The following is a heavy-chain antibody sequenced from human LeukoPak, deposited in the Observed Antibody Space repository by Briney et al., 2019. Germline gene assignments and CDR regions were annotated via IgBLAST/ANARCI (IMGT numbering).Heavy chain of an antibody. Sequence: LPGRSLRLSCAASGFTFDDYAMHWVRQAPGKGLEWVSGISWNSGSIGYADSVKGRFTISRDNAKNSLYLQMNSLRAEDTALYYCEKENPDSGGCYVLGYGGRGTRVPVS. CDR2: ISWNSGSI. CDR1: GFTFDDYA. D-gene: IGHD6-19*01. J-gene: IGHJ4*02. CDR3: EKENPDSGGCYVLGY. V-gene: IGHV3-9*01.